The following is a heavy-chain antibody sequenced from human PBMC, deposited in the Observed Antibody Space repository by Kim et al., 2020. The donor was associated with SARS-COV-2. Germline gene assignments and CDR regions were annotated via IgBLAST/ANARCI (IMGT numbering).Heavy chain of an antibody. D-gene: IGHD2-21*01. J-gene: IGHJ4*02. Sequence: GGSLRLSCAASGFTLSEYPLHWVRQAPGKGLEWVAVVSYDGKREHYTDAVKGRFTISRDLSKSTLYLHMNNVRDEDTAVYYCAKDGELSGIYLDYLGQGT. CDR2: VSYDGKRE. CDR3: AKDGELSGIYLDY. V-gene: IGHV3-30*04. CDR1: GFTLSEYP.